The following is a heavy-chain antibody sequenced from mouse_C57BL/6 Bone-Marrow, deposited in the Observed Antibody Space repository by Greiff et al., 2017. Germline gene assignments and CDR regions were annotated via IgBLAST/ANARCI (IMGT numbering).Heavy chain of an antibody. D-gene: IGHD2-1*01. Sequence: QVQLQQSGPELVKSGASVKISCKASGYAFSSSWMNWVKQRPGKGLEWIGRIYPGDGDTNYNGKFKGKATLTADKSSSTAYMQLSSLTSEDSAVYFCARIGNYHYYAMDYWGQGTSVTVSS. J-gene: IGHJ4*01. CDR2: IYPGDGDT. CDR1: GYAFSSSW. V-gene: IGHV1-82*01. CDR3: ARIGNYHYYAMDY.